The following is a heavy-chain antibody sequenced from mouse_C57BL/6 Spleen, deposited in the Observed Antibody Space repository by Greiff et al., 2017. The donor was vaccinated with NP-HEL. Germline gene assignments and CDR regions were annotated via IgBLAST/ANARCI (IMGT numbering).Heavy chain of an antibody. Sequence: VKLVESGPELVKPGASVKISCKASGYTFTDYYINWVKQRPGQGLEWIGWIFPGSGSTYYNEKFKGKATLTVDKSSSTAYMLLSSLTSEDSAVYFCARSLITTVVAPLDYWGQGTTLTVSS. V-gene: IGHV1-75*01. CDR1: GYTFTDYY. CDR3: ARSLITTVVAPLDY. J-gene: IGHJ2*01. D-gene: IGHD1-1*01. CDR2: IFPGSGST.